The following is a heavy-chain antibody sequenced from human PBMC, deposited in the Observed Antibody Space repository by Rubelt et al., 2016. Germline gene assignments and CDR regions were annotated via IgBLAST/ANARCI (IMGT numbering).Heavy chain of an antibody. D-gene: IGHD2-8*01. CDR2: ISSSGSTI. V-gene: IGHV3-48*04. Sequence: SRGGLVQPGGSLRLSCAASGFPFSAYRMNWVRQAPGKGLEWVSHISSSGSTIHYADSVKGRFTISRDNAKNSLYLQMNNLSAEDTAVYYCAGGRNGALWGQGTLVIVSS. CDR1: GFPFSAYR. J-gene: IGHJ4*02. CDR3: AGGRNGAL.